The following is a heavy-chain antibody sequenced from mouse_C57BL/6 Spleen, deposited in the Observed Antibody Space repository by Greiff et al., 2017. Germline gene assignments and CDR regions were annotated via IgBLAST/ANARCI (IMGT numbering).Heavy chain of an antibody. D-gene: IGHD2-2*01. J-gene: IGHJ4*01. Sequence: EVQGVESGGGLVKPGGSLKLSCAASGFTFSSYTMSWVRQTPEKRLEWVATISGGGGNTYYPDSVKGRFTISRDNAKNTLYLQMSSLRSEDTALYYCARRHGSYAMDYWGQGTSVTVSS. CDR1: GFTFSSYT. CDR2: ISGGGGNT. V-gene: IGHV5-9*01. CDR3: ARRHGSYAMDY.